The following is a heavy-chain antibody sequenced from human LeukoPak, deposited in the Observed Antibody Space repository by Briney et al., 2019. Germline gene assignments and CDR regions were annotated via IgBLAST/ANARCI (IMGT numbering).Heavy chain of an antibody. D-gene: IGHD2-15*01. CDR2: VYYSGST. CDR1: GGSVSGYY. J-gene: IGHJ4*02. Sequence: SETLSLTCVVSGGSVSGYYWGWIRQPPGRGLEWIGYVYYSGSTNYNPSFKSRITISADTSRNQFSLQLSSVTAADTAVYYCARIHRYCSGGACYVLDNWGQGTLVAVSS. V-gene: IGHV4-59*02. CDR3: ARIHRYCSGGACYVLDN.